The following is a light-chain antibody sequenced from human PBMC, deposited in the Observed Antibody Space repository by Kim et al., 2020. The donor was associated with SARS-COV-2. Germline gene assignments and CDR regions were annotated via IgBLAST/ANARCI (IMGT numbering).Light chain of an antibody. CDR2: DVS. Sequence: PGQSIPISCTGTSSDVGGYNYVSWYQQHPGKAPKLMIYDVSKRPSGVSNRFSGSKFGNTATLTISGLQAEDEADYYCSSYTSSNVVFGGGTKLTVL. CDR1: SSDVGGYNY. J-gene: IGLJ2*01. CDR3: SSYTSSNVV. V-gene: IGLV2-14*04.